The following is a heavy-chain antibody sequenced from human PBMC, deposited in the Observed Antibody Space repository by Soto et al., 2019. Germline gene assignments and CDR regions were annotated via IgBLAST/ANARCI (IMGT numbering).Heavy chain of an antibody. J-gene: IGHJ3*02. Sequence: QVQLRESGPGLVEPSETLSLTCTVSGDSMSSYYWSWIRQSAEKGLEWMGRISATGTTNYMPSLKSRITLSIDASKNQFSLNPKFVTAADTAVYFCARDQSGAADIWGQGTVVSVS. V-gene: IGHV4-4*07. CDR1: GDSMSSYY. D-gene: IGHD7-27*01. CDR3: ARDQSGAADI. CDR2: ISATGTT.